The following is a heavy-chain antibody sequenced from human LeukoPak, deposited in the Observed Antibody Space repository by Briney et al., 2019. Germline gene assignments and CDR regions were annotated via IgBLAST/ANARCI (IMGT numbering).Heavy chain of an antibody. CDR2: IYYSGST. D-gene: IGHD3-22*01. CDR3: ASHPFNYYDSSGYPYYFNY. Sequence: SETLSLTCTVSGGSISSYYWSWIRQPPGKGLEWIGYIYYSGSTYYNPSLKSRVTISVDTSKNQFSLKLSSVTAADTAVYYCASHPFNYYDSSGYPYYFNYWGQGTLVTVSS. V-gene: IGHV4-59*12. J-gene: IGHJ4*02. CDR1: GGSISSYY.